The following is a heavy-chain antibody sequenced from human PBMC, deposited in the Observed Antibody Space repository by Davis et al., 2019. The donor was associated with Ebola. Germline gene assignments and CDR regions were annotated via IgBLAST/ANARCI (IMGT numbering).Heavy chain of an antibody. D-gene: IGHD3-22*01. CDR1: GFTFSDYY. Sequence: GESLKISCAASGFTFSDYYMSWIRQAPGKGLEWVGRIRSQPNTYATAYAASVKGRFTISRDDSKNTAYLQMNSLKTEDTAVYYCTSAYYYDSSGYYPFNYYYYYMDVWGKGTTVTVSS. CDR2: IRSQPNTYAT. J-gene: IGHJ6*03. V-gene: IGHV3-73*01. CDR3: TSAYYYDSSGYYPFNYYYYYMDV.